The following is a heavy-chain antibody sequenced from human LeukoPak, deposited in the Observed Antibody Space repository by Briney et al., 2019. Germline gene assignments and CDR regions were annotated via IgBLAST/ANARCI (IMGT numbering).Heavy chain of an antibody. CDR3: AAGEYYYDSSGYYPGFDY. V-gene: IGHV1-8*02. CDR2: MNPNSGNT. CDR1: GFTFNAYY. J-gene: IGHJ4*02. D-gene: IGHD3-22*01. Sequence: GASVKVSCKASGFTFNAYYIHWVRQAPGQGLEWMGWMNPNSGNTGYAQKFQGRVTMTRNTSTSTAYMELSSLRSEDTAVYYCAAGEYYYDSSGYYPGFDYWGQGTLVTVSS.